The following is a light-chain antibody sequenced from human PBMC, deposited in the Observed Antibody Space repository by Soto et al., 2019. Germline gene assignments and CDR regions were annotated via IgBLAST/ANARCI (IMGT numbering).Light chain of an antibody. V-gene: IGKV3-20*01. Sequence: EIVLTQSPGTLSLSPGERATLSCRASQSVSSSYLAWYQQKPGQAPRLLIYGASSRATGIPDRFSGSGSGTDFTLTISRMETEDFALYYCQQYGSSPTTFGQGTRLEIK. CDR3: QQYGSSPTT. CDR1: QSVSSSY. CDR2: GAS. J-gene: IGKJ5*01.